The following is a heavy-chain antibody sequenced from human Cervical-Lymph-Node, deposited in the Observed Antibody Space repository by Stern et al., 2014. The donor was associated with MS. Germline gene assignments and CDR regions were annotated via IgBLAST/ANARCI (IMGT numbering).Heavy chain of an antibody. CDR2: FDPEDGET. V-gene: IGHV1-24*01. D-gene: IGHD3-10*01. CDR1: GHPLSELA. J-gene: IGHJ4*02. Sequence: VQLVQSGAEVKKPGASVTVSCNVAGHPLSELAMHWLRQLPTRGLEWMGQFDPEDGETVYAQQFQGRLSMTEDTSTGTAYMTLTALRSEDTAVYYCATDLGVKWGPGTLVTVSS. CDR3: ATDLGVK.